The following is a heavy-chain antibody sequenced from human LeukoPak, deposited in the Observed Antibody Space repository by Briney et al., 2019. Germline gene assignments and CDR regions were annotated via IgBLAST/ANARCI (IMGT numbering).Heavy chain of an antibody. CDR1: GFTFSHYG. CDR3: AKDAQRGFDYSNSLES. CDR2: IWNDGSNK. D-gene: IGHD4-11*01. V-gene: IGHV3-33*06. Sequence: GRSLRLSCATSGFTFSHYGMHGVRQAPGKGLEWVEVIWNDGSNKYYGESVKGRFIISRDNSQNTLYLQMNSLRVEDTAVYYCAKDAQRGFDYSNSLESWGQGTLVTVSS. J-gene: IGHJ5*01.